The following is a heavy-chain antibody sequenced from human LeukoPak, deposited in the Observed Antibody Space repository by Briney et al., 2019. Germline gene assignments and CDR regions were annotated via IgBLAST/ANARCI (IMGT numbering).Heavy chain of an antibody. V-gene: IGHV3-74*03. CDR2: VNPQGTAT. D-gene: IGHD6-19*01. J-gene: IGHJ4*02. CDR1: GFTFSSYA. Sequence: GGSLRLSCAGSGFTFSSYAMHWVRQAPGQGLVWVSRVNPQGTATTYTDSVKGRFTISRDNAKDALHLQLDNLRAEDTAVYYCARARWSSTGWFLGYWGQGTLVTVSS. CDR3: ARARWSSTGWFLGY.